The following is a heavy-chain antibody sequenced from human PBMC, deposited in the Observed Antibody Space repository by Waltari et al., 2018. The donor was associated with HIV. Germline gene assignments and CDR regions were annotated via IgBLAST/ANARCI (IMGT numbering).Heavy chain of an antibody. J-gene: IGHJ4*02. V-gene: IGHV3-15*04. CDR3: TWDHKAVCDY. Sequence: DVQLAESGGGSVQPGGSLVISCVASGFTFHDAWMTWVRQSPQGKLEWVSRIERHGSGLKRTYDPSVEGRFVISIDDSERMLLLHMSALRSEDTGLYFCTWDHKAVCDYWGRGTPVTVSS. CDR2: IERHGSGLKR. D-gene: IGHD1-26*01. CDR1: GFTFHDAW.